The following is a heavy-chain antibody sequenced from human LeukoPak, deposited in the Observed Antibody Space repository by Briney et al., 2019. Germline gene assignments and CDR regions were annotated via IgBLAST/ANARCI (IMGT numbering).Heavy chain of an antibody. CDR3: ARWDSGSCSD. V-gene: IGHV3-72*01. CDR2: TKNKANSYTT. CDR1: GFTFSDHY. D-gene: IGHD1-26*01. J-gene: IGHJ4*02. Sequence: PGGSLRLSCAASGFTFSDHYMDWVRQAPGKGLEWVGRTKNKANSYTTEYAASVKGRSAISRDDSKNSLYLQMNSLKTEDTAMYYCARWDSGSCSDWGQGTLVTVSS.